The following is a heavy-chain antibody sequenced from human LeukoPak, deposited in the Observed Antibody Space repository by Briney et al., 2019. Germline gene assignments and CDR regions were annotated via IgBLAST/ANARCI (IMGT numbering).Heavy chain of an antibody. CDR2: IATDGSST. D-gene: IGHD4-23*01. CDR3: ARDKYGGNSNAFDI. J-gene: IGHJ3*02. V-gene: IGHV3-74*01. CDR1: GFTFSSYW. Sequence: GGSLRLACAASGFTFSSYWMHWVRQVPGKGLVWVSRIATDGSSTTYADYVKGRFTISRDNAENTLYLQMNSLRAEDTAVYYCARDKYGGNSNAFDIWGQGTLVTVSS.